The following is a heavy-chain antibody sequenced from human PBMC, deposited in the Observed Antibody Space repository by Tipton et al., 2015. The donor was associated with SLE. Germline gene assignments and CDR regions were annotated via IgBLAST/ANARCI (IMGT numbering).Heavy chain of an antibody. Sequence: TLSLTCTVSGGSISSHYWSWIRQPPGKGLEWIGYIYYSGSTNYNPSLKSRVTISVDTSKNQFSLKLSSVTAADTAVYYCARAPRITIFGVAHDASDIWGQGTMVTVSS. V-gene: IGHV4-59*11. J-gene: IGHJ3*02. CDR1: GGSISSHY. CDR3: ARAPRITIFGVAHDASDI. CDR2: IYYSGST. D-gene: IGHD3-3*01.